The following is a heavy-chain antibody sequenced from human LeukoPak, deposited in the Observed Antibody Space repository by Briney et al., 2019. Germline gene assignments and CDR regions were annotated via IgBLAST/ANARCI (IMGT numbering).Heavy chain of an antibody. Sequence: GSSVKVSCKASGGTFSSYAISWVRQAPGQGLEWMGWISAYNGNTNYAQKLQGRVTMTTDTSTSTAYMELRGLRSDDTAVYYCARDQGGAARQDFYYYYYGMDVWGQGTTVTVSS. V-gene: IGHV1-18*01. CDR3: ARDQGGAARQDFYYYYYGMDV. J-gene: IGHJ6*02. CDR1: GGTFSSYA. D-gene: IGHD6-6*01. CDR2: ISAYNGNT.